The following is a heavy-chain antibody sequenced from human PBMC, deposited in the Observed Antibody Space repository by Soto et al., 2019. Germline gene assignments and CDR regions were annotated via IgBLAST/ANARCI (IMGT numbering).Heavy chain of an antibody. V-gene: IGHV3-23*01. CDR2: IIGNGGTT. Sequence: PGGSLRLSWAAAGLTFISYAMTWVRQAARKGRECVSCIIGNGGTTYYAGSVKGLFTICRDNSENTLYLQMNTLRGEDTAIYYCAKDIVTYYSASGSYYYCWGQGDLVTVSS. CDR1: GLTFISYA. J-gene: IGHJ4*01. D-gene: IGHD3-10*01. CDR3: AKDIVTYYSASGSYYYC.